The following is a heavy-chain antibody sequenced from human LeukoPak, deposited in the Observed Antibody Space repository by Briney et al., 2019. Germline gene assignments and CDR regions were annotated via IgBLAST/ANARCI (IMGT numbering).Heavy chain of an antibody. Sequence: GGSLRLSCAASGFTFSSYAMHWVRQAPGKGLEWVAVISYDGSNKYYADSVKGRFTISRDNSKNTLYLQMNSLRAEDTAVYYCARDRTRFLEWLTYWGQGTLVTVSS. CDR3: ARDRTRFLEWLTY. V-gene: IGHV3-30*04. CDR2: ISYDGSNK. D-gene: IGHD3-3*01. CDR1: GFTFSSYA. J-gene: IGHJ4*02.